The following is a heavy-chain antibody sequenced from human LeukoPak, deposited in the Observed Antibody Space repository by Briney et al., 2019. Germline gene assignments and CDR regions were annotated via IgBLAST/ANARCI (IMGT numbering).Heavy chain of an antibody. CDR3: ARPTYYDYVWGSYTAFDI. V-gene: IGHV1-3*01. Sequence: ASVKVSCKASGYTFTSYDINWVRQATGQGLEWMGWINAGNGNTKYSQKFQGRVTITGDTSASTAYMELSSLRSEDTAVYYCARPTYYDYVWGSYTAFDIWGQGTKVTVSS. CDR1: GYTFTSYD. D-gene: IGHD3-16*01. CDR2: INAGNGNT. J-gene: IGHJ3*02.